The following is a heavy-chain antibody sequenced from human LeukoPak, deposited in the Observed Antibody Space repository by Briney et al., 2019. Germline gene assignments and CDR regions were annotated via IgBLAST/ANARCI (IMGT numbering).Heavy chain of an antibody. D-gene: IGHD1-26*01. CDR3: AKGGPRSWNYFDY. CDR2: INSDGSST. CDR1: GFTFSSYW. Sequence: GGSLRLSCAASGFTFSSYWMHWVRQAPGKGLVWVSRINSDGSSTSYADSVKGRFTISRDNAKNTLYLQMNSLRAEDTAVYYCAKGGPRSWNYFDYWGQGTLVTVSS. V-gene: IGHV3-74*01. J-gene: IGHJ4*02.